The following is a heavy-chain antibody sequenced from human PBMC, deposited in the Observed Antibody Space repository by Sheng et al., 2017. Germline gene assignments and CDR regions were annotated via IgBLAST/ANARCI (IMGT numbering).Heavy chain of an antibody. Sequence: QVQLVQSGAEVKKPGSSVKVSCKASGGTFSSYAISWVRQAPGQGLEWMGGIIPIFGTANYAQKFQGRVTITADESTSTAYMELSSLRSEDTAVYYCAREPGRTTVTTRLYYYGMDVWGQGTTVTVSS. CDR1: GGTFSSYA. CDR2: IIPIFGTA. J-gene: IGHJ6*02. V-gene: IGHV1-69*01. CDR3: AREPGRTTVTTRLYYYGMDV. D-gene: IGHD4-4*01.